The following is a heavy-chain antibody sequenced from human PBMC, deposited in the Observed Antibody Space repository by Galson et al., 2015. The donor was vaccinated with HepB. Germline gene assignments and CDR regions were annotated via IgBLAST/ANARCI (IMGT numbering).Heavy chain of an antibody. CDR1: GFTFSDYY. D-gene: IGHD5-18*01. V-gene: IGHV3-11*06. Sequence: SLRLSCAASGFTFSDYYMSWIRQAPGKGLEWVSYISSSSSYTNYADSVKGRFTISRDNAKNSLYLQMNSLRAEDTAVYYCARDPQIQLWLPERYWYFDLWGRGTLVTVSS. CDR2: ISSSSSYT. CDR3: ARDPQIQLWLPERYWYFDL. J-gene: IGHJ2*01.